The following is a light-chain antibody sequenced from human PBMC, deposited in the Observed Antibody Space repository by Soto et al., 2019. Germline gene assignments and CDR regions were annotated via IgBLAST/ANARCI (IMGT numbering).Light chain of an antibody. Sequence: ETVMTQSPATLSVSPGERATLSCRASQSARISLGWYQQKPGQAPRLLIYDAYNRATGIPPRFSGSGSGTDFTLTISSLEPEDSAVYYCQQRHMWPITFGQGTRLEIK. CDR2: DAY. J-gene: IGKJ5*01. CDR3: QQRHMWPIT. CDR1: QSARIS. V-gene: IGKV3-11*01.